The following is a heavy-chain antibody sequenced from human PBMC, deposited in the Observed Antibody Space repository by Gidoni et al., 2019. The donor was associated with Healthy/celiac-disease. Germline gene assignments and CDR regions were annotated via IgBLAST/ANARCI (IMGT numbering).Heavy chain of an antibody. CDR3: ARGVDTYGSGGFSFFY. D-gene: IGHD2-15*01. V-gene: IGHV1-69*01. J-gene: IGHJ4*02. CDR1: GGTFRSYA. CDR2: VIPVFGKA. Sequence: VQLVQSGAEVKKPGSSVKVSCKASGGTFRSYAISWVRQAPGQGLGWMGGVIPVFGKADYAQKFQGRVTITADESTRTAYMEVKSLRSDDTAVYYCARGVDTYGSGGFSFFYWGQGTLVTVSS.